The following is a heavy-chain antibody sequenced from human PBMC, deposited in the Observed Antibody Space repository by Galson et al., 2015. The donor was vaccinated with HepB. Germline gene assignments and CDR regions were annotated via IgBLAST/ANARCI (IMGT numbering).Heavy chain of an antibody. CDR1: GFTFSNCP. D-gene: IGHD1-1*01. V-gene: IGHV3-64*02. CDR2: ISSNGDKT. J-gene: IGHJ6*03. CDR3: AREGRGELDEYMDV. Sequence: SLRLSCAASGFTFSNCPMHWVRQAPGKGLECVSAISSNGDKTYYADSVKGRFTISRDNSKNTLSLQMGGLRADDMAVYYCAREGRGELDEYMDVWGKGTTVTVSS.